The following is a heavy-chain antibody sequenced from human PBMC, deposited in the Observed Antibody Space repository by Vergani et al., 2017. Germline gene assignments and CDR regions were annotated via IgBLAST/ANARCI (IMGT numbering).Heavy chain of an antibody. D-gene: IGHD3-10*01. CDR2: MNPNSGNT. V-gene: IGHV1-8*01. J-gene: IGHJ3*02. Sequence: QVQLVQSGAEVKKPGASVKVSCKASGYTFTSYDINWVRQATGQGLEWMGWMNPNSGNTGYAQKFQGRVTMTRNTSISTAYMELSSLRSEDTAVYYCATRDYYGSGRSGAFDIWGQGTMVTVSS. CDR3: ATRDYYGSGRSGAFDI. CDR1: GYTFTSYD.